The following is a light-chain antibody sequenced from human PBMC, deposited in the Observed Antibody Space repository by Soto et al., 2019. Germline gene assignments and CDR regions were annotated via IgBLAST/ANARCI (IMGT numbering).Light chain of an antibody. Sequence: QSVLTQPASVSGSPGQSITISCTGTSIDVGSYDLVSWYQQHPGKAPKLMIYEVRKRPSGLSNRFSGSKSGNTASLTISGLQAEDEADYYCCSYAGTSTLVFGRGTKVTVL. J-gene: IGLJ2*01. V-gene: IGLV2-23*02. CDR3: CSYAGTSTLV. CDR1: SIDVGSYDL. CDR2: EVR.